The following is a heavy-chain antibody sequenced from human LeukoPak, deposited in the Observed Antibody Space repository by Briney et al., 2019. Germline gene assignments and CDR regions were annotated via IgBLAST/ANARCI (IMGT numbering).Heavy chain of an antibody. D-gene: IGHD6-13*01. Sequence: ASVKVSCKASGYTFTGYYMHWVRQAPGQGLEWMGWINPNSGGTNYAQKFQGRVTMTRDTSISTAYMELSRLRSDDTAAYYCARMGAAAASWGNWFDPWGQGTLVTVSS. CDR1: GYTFTGYY. J-gene: IGHJ5*02. V-gene: IGHV1-2*02. CDR2: INPNSGGT. CDR3: ARMGAAAASWGNWFDP.